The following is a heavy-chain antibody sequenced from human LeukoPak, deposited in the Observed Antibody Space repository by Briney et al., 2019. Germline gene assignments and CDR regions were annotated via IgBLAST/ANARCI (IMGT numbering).Heavy chain of an antibody. CDR2: MNPKSGNT. Sequence: GASVKVSCKASGYPFSNYDINWVRQAPGQGLEWMGWMNPKSGNTGYGQKFQGRVTMTRDTSTSTVYMELSSLRSEDTAVYYCARRGFGELLSANFDYWGQGTLVTVSS. CDR3: ARRGFGELLSANFDY. J-gene: IGHJ4*02. CDR1: GYPFSNYD. V-gene: IGHV1-8*01. D-gene: IGHD3-10*01.